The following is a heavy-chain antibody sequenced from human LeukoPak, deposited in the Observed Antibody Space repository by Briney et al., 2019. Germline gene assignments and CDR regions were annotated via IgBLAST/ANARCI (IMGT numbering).Heavy chain of an antibody. V-gene: IGHV1-69*02. Sequence: SVKVSCKASGGTFSSYTISWVRQAPGQGLEWMGRIIPILGIANYAQKFQGRVTITADKSTSTAYMELSSLRSEDTAVYHCASLSSSLLGYYYYGMDVWGQGTTVTVSS. J-gene: IGHJ6*02. CDR1: GGTFSSYT. CDR3: ASLSSSLLGYYYYGMDV. CDR2: IIPILGIA. D-gene: IGHD6-13*01.